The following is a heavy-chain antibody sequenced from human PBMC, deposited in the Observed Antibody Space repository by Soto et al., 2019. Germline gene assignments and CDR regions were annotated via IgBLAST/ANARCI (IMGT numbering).Heavy chain of an antibody. V-gene: IGHV1-8*01. J-gene: IGHJ4*02. CDR1: GYTFTNSD. D-gene: IGHD2-15*01. CDR2: MNPDSGHA. Sequence: QVHLVQSGAEVKKPGASVKVSCKASGYTFTNSDINCVRQAPGQGLEWMGWMNPDSGHAAYEQKFKGRVTLTTSTSTSTVYMEMRSLGSEDTAVYYCARRPHCSGGICYYGLDNWGQGTLVTVSS. CDR3: ARRPHCSGGICYYGLDN.